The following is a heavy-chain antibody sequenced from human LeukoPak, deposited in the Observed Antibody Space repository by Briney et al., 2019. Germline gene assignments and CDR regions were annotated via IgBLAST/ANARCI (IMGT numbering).Heavy chain of an antibody. CDR1: GYSFSTYW. CDR2: IYPGDSDT. CDR3: ARPLLGSSLGGYGF. J-gene: IGHJ4*02. D-gene: IGHD4-17*01. V-gene: IGHV5-51*01. Sequence: GESLKISCKSSGYSFSTYWIGRVRQMPGKGLEWMGIIYPGDSDTRYSPSFQGQVTISADKSISTAYLQWSSLKASDTAIYYCARPLLGSSLGGYGFWGQGTLVTVSS.